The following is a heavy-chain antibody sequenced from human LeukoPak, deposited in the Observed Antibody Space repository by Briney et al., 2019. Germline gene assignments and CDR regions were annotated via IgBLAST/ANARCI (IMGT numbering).Heavy chain of an antibody. V-gene: IGHV3-30*02. Sequence: GGSLRLSCAASGFTFSSYGMHWVRQAPGKGLEWVAFIRYDGSNKYYADSVKGRFTISRDNSKNTLYLQMNSLRAEDTAVYYCANSRKQLVPYYFDYWGQGTLVTVSS. D-gene: IGHD6-13*01. CDR1: GFTFSSYG. CDR3: ANSRKQLVPYYFDY. CDR2: IRYDGSNK. J-gene: IGHJ4*02.